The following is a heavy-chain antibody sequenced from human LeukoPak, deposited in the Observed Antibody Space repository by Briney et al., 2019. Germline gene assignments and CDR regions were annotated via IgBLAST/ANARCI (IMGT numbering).Heavy chain of an antibody. V-gene: IGHV4-61*02. Sequence: SETLSPTCTVSGGSTSSGSYYWSWIRQPAGKGLEWIGRIYTRGSTNYNPSLKSRVTISVDTSNNQFSLKLSSVTAADTAVYYCARGSSSSTSPHAFDIWGQGTMVTVSS. D-gene: IGHD2-2*01. J-gene: IGHJ3*02. CDR3: ARGSSSSTSPHAFDI. CDR2: IYTRGST. CDR1: GGSTSSGSYY.